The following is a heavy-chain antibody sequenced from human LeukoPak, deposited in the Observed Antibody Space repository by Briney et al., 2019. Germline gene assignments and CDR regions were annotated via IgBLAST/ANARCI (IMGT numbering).Heavy chain of an antibody. CDR1: GFTFRSYG. V-gene: IGHV3-30*03. Sequence: GGSLRLSCAASGFTFRSYGMHWVRQAPGKGLEWVSFIAYDANEKQYADSVKGRFTISRDNSKNTLYLQMNGLRDEDTAVYYCARRAGGYSHPYDYWGQGILVTVSS. CDR3: ARRAGGYSHPYDY. CDR2: IAYDANEK. J-gene: IGHJ4*02. D-gene: IGHD4-23*01.